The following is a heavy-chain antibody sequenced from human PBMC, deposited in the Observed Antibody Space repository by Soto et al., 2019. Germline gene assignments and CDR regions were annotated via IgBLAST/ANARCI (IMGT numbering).Heavy chain of an antibody. CDR3: ARDQRGWAAAGYYYYYGMDV. D-gene: IGHD6-13*01. CDR1: GFTVSSNY. Sequence: GGSLRLSCAASGFTVSSNYMSWVRQAPGKGLEWVSVIYSGGSTYYADSVKGRFTISRDNSKNTLYLQMNSLRAEDTAVYYCARDQRGWAAAGYYYYYGMDVWGQGTTVTVSS. J-gene: IGHJ6*02. V-gene: IGHV3-53*01. CDR2: IYSGGST.